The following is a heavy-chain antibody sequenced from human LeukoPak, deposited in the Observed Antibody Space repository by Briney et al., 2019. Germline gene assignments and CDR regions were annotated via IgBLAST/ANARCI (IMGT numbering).Heavy chain of an antibody. V-gene: IGHV4-39*01. CDR1: GGSISSSASY. J-gene: IGHJ5*02. CDR3: ARLLSPGWFDP. CDR2: VYYNGDT. D-gene: IGHD2/OR15-2a*01. Sequence: PSETLSLTCTVSGGSISSSASYWAWIRQPPGKGLEWIANVYYNGDTYYKSSLYSRVTISADTSKNQFPLNLRSVTAADTAVYYCARLLSPGWFDPWGQGTLVTVSS.